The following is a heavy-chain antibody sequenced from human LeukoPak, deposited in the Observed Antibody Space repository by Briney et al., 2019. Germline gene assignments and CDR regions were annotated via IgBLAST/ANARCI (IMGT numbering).Heavy chain of an antibody. V-gene: IGHV4-61*08. D-gene: IGHD6-13*01. CDR3: ARDYASSSSWNWFDP. CDR2: NYYSGIT. Sequence: PSETLSLTCTVSGGSMSRGGDYWSWIRQHPGKGLEWIGYNYYSGITNYNPSLKSRVTISVDFSKNQFSLKLTSVTAADTAVYYCARDYASSSSWNWFDPWGQGALVTVSS. J-gene: IGHJ5*02. CDR1: GGSMSRGGDY.